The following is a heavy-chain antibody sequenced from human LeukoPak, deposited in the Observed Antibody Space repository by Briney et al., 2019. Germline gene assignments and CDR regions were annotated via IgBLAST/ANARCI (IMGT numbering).Heavy chain of an antibody. Sequence: GGSLRLSCAASGFTFSSYAMSWVRQAPGKGLEWVSAISGSGGSTYYADSVKGRFTISRDNSKNTLYLQMNSLRVEDTAVYYCARDESGDNDAFDIWGQGTMVTVSS. D-gene: IGHD2-21*01. J-gene: IGHJ3*02. CDR2: ISGSGGST. CDR3: ARDESGDNDAFDI. CDR1: GFTFSSYA. V-gene: IGHV3-23*01.